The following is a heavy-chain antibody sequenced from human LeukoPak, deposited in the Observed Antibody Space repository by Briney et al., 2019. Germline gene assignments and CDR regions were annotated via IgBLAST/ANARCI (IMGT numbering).Heavy chain of an antibody. CDR1: GGSISSSSYY. Sequence: PAETLSLTCSVSGGSISSSSYYWGWIRQPPGKGLEWIGTIYYSGNTYYNPSLKSRVTISVDTSKNQFSLKLSAVTAADTAVYYCARVWYYYDSSGHYFFDYWGQGALVTVSS. CDR2: IYYSGNT. CDR3: ARVWYYYDSSGHYFFDY. J-gene: IGHJ4*02. D-gene: IGHD3-22*01. V-gene: IGHV4-39*07.